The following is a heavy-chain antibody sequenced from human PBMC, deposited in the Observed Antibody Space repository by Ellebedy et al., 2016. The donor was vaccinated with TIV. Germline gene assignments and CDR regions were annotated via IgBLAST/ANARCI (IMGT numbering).Heavy chain of an antibody. J-gene: IGHJ4*02. Sequence: MPSETLSLTCTVSGCSISSGSYYWSWIRQHPGKGLEWIGCIYYSGSTYYKPSLKRRVTISADTSKNQFSLKLISVTAADSAVYYCARTRFGELFWNTWGQGTLVTVSS. CDR2: IYYSGST. CDR3: ARTRFGELFWNT. CDR1: GCSISSGSYY. D-gene: IGHD3-10*01. V-gene: IGHV4-39*07.